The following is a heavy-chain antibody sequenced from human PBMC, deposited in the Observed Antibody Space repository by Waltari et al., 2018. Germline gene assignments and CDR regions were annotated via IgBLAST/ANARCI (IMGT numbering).Heavy chain of an antibody. CDR1: GGSISNYL. V-gene: IGHV4-59*08. J-gene: IGHJ4*02. CDR2: IYYSGGT. CDR3: ARQRYYYDESGYYHHFDH. D-gene: IGHD3-22*01. Sequence: QVQLQESGPGLVKPAETLSLTCTVPGGSISNYLWIWIRRPPGKGLEWIGYIYYSGGTSPPPPRKSRVTISGDTSKNQVSLNLSSVTAADTAVYYCARQRYYYDESGYYHHFDHWGPGSLVTVSS.